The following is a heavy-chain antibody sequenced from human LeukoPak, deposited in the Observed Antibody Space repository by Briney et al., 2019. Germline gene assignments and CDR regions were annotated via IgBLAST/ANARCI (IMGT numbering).Heavy chain of an antibody. Sequence: GGSLRLSCAASGFTFSSYSMNWGRQAPGKGLEWVSHITTSGTAMFYADSVKGRFTISRDNAKNSLYLQMNSLRDEDAAVYYCASSGSYRFDYWGQGTLVTVSS. J-gene: IGHJ4*02. V-gene: IGHV3-48*02. CDR2: ITTSGTAM. CDR3: ASSGSYRFDY. D-gene: IGHD1-26*01. CDR1: GFTFSSYS.